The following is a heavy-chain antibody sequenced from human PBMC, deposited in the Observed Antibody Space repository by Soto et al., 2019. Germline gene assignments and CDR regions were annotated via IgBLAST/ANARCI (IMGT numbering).Heavy chain of an antibody. CDR2: INPNSGGT. CDR3: ARDPMNSSSWYYYYYGMDV. J-gene: IGHJ6*02. V-gene: IGHV1-2*02. CDR1: GYTFTGYY. Sequence: ASVKVSCKASGYTFTGYYMHWVRQAPGQGLEWMGWINPNSGGTNYAQKFQGRVTMTRDTSISTAYMELSRLRSDDTAVYYCARDPMNSSSWYYYYYGMDVWGQGTTVTVS. D-gene: IGHD6-13*01.